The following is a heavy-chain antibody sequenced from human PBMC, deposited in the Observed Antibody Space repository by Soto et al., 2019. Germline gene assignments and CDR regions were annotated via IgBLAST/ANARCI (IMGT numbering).Heavy chain of an antibody. CDR1: GGSFSGYY. V-gene: IGHV4-34*01. Sequence: QVQLQQWGAGLLKPSETLSLTCAVYGGSFSGYYWSWIRQPPGKGLEWIGEINHSGSTNYNPSLKRRVTISVDTSKNQFSLKLSSVTAADTAVYYCARGFVRGGRPEWGQGTLVTVSS. D-gene: IGHD3-10*01. J-gene: IGHJ4*02. CDR3: ARGFVRGGRPE. CDR2: INHSGST.